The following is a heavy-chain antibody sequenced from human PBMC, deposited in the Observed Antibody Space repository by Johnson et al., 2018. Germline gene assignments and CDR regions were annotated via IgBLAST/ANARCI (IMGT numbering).Heavy chain of an antibody. D-gene: IGHD3-10*01. V-gene: IGHV3-30*18. CDR3: AKDGVWFGSWQAFDI. CDR2: ISYDGNNK. Sequence: VQLLESGGGVVQPGTSLRLSCAASGFTFSSYGMHWVRQAPGKGLEWVAFISYDGNNKYSADSVKGRFTISRDNSKNTLFLQMNSQRAEDTAVFYCAKDGVWFGSWQAFDIWGQGTMVTVSS. CDR1: GFTFSSYG. J-gene: IGHJ3*02.